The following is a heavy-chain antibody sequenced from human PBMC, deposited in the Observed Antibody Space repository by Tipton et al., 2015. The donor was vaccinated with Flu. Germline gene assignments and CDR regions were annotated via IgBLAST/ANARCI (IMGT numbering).Heavy chain of an antibody. CDR3: ATYYYGSGTQSAFDY. D-gene: IGHD3-10*01. J-gene: IGHJ4*02. V-gene: IGHV4-38-2*02. CDR2: IFHGGST. CDR1: GYSISSGYY. Sequence: TLSLTCTVSGYSISSGYYWGWIRQPPGKGLEWIGSIFHGGSTYYNPSLKSRVTISVDTSKNQFSLKLSTVTAADTAVYYCATYYYGSGTQSAFDYWGPGTLVAVSS.